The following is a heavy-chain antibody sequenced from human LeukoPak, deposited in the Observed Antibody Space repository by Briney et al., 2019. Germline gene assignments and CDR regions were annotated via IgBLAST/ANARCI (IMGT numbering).Heavy chain of an antibody. CDR2: ISAYNGNT. CDR3: ARVYPDSSSWYDY. J-gene: IGHJ4*02. Sequence: ASVKVSCKASGYTFTSYGISWVRQAPGQGLEWVGWISAYNGNTNYAQNLQGRVTMTTDTSTSTDYMELRTLRSDDTAVYYCARVYPDSSSWYDYWGQGTLVTVSS. V-gene: IGHV1-18*01. D-gene: IGHD6-13*01. CDR1: GYTFTSYG.